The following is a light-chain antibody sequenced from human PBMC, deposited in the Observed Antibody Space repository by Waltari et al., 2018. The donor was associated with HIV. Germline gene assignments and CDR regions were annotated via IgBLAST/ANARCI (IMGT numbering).Light chain of an antibody. Sequence: QSVLTQPPSASGTPGQRVTISCSGSSSNIGSNYVYWYQQLPGTAPKLLIYRNNQRPSGVPDRFSGSKSGTSASLAISGLRSEEEADDYCAAWDDSLSALFGGGTKLTVL. CDR3: AAWDDSLSAL. CDR2: RNN. J-gene: IGLJ3*02. V-gene: IGLV1-47*01. CDR1: SSNIGSNY.